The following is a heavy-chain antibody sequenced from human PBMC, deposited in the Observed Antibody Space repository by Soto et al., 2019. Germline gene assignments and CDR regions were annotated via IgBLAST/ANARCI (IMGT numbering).Heavy chain of an antibody. CDR1: GFTFSSYA. J-gene: IGHJ6*02. CDR2: ISGSGGST. CDR3: ARDASYYSLWSGYYPSRNGMDV. D-gene: IGHD3-3*01. V-gene: IGHV3-23*01. Sequence: GGSLRLSCAASGFTFSSYAMSWVRQAPGKGLEWVSAISGSGGSTYYADSVKGRFTIFRDNSKNTLDLQMSSLRADDTAVYYCARDASYYSLWSGYYPSRNGMDVWGQGTTVTVSS.